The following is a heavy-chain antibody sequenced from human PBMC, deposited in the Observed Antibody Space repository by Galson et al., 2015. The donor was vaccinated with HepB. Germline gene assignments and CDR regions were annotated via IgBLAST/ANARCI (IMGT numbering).Heavy chain of an antibody. CDR2: ISSSSSYI. J-gene: IGHJ6*02. CDR3: AREGTVSTMVRGAGYGMDV. CDR1: GFTFSSYS. Sequence: SLRLSCAASGFTFSSYSMNWVRQAPGKGLEWVSSISSSSSYIYYADSVKGRFTISRDNAKNSLYLQMNSLRAEDTAVYYCAREGTVSTMVRGAGYGMDVWGQGTTVTVSS. D-gene: IGHD3-10*01. V-gene: IGHV3-21*01.